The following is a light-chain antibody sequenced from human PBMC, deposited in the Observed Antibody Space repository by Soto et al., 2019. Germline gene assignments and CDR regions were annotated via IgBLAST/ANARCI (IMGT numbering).Light chain of an antibody. CDR1: ISYVCGNKY. CDR3: ASSTSDILYV. CDR2: KVT. Sequence: QSMRTHPASVSWSPGHSITISCTGTISYVCGNKYVSWYQQYPGKVPKLLINKVTNRPSGVSYRFYGSKSGNTASLTISAILAEDEADYFCASSTSDILYVFATGTKVPVL. V-gene: IGLV2-14*01. J-gene: IGLJ1*01.